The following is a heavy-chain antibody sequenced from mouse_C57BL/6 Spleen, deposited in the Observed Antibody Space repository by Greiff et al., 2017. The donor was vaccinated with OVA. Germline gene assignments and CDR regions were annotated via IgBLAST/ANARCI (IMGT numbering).Heavy chain of an antibody. CDR1: GSTFSSYG. CDR2: ISSGGSYT. Sequence: EVMLVESGGDLVKPGGSLKLSCAASGSTFSSYGMSWVRQTPDKRLEWVATISSGGSYTYYPDSVKGRFTISRDNAKNTLYLQMSSLKSEDTAMYYCARRGRVDYWGQGTTLTVSS. J-gene: IGHJ2*01. D-gene: IGHD3-3*01. CDR3: ARRGRVDY. V-gene: IGHV5-6*02.